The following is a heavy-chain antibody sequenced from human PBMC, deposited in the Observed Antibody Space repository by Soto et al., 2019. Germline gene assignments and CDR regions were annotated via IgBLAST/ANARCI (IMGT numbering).Heavy chain of an antibody. Sequence: SETLSLTCTVSGGSISSYYWSWIRQPPGKGLEWIGYIYYSGSTNYNPSLKSRVTISVDTSKNQFSLKLSSVTAADTAVYYCAREGLGDAFDNWGQGTMVTVSS. V-gene: IGHV4-59*01. CDR3: AREGLGDAFDN. CDR1: GGSISSYY. D-gene: IGHD6-19*01. CDR2: IYYSGST. J-gene: IGHJ3*02.